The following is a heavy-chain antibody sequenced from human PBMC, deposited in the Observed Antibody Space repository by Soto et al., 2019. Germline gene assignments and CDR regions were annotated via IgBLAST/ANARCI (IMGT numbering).Heavy chain of an antibody. D-gene: IGHD6-13*01. J-gene: IGHJ4*02. CDR1: GGSIKSYY. CDR2: IYYSGRT. Sequence: SETLSLTCTVSGGSIKSYYWGWIRQAPGKGLEWIASIYYSGRTHNNPALKSRVTMSVDTYTNQFSLKMNAVTAADTAVYYCTRHEGGAAADRPLDYWGQGTLVTVSS. CDR3: TRHEGGAAADRPLDY. V-gene: IGHV4-39*01.